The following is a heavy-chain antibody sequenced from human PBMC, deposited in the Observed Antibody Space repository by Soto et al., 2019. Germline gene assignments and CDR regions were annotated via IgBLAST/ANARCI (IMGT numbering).Heavy chain of an antibody. CDR2: INHSGST. V-gene: IGHV4-34*01. CDR3: ARDFSGN. J-gene: IGHJ4*02. Sequence: SETLSLTCAVYGGSFSGYYWSWIRQPPGKGLEWIGEINHSGSTNYNPSLKSRVTISVDTSKNQFSLKLSSVTAADTAVYYCARDFSGNWGQGTLVTVSS. CDR1: GGSFSGYY.